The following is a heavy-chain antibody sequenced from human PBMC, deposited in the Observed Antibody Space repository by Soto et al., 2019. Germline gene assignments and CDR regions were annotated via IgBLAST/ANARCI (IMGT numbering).Heavy chain of an antibody. CDR3: ARGAGYCSGGSCQYYYYYGMEV. Sequence: GASVKVSCKASGYTFTGYYMHWVRQAPGQGLEWMGWINPNSGGTNYAQKFQGWVTMTRDTSISTAYMELSRLRSDDTAVYYCARGAGYCSGGSCQYYYYYGMEVWGQGTTVTVSS. CDR1: GYTFTGYY. J-gene: IGHJ6*02. V-gene: IGHV1-2*04. D-gene: IGHD2-15*01. CDR2: INPNSGGT.